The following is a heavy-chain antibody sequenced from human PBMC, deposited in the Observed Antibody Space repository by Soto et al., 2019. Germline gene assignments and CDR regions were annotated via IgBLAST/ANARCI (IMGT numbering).Heavy chain of an antibody. CDR3: ARSAITLFGVVSIPPHYCSEMDV. CDR1: GGTFNRYA. CDR2: IIPIFGIG. J-gene: IGHJ6*02. V-gene: IGHV1-69*01. Sequence: QVQLVQSGAEVKKPGSSVKVSCKASGGTFNRYAISWVRQAPGQGLEWMGGIIPIFGIGNDAQRFQGRATITADESTGPAYMELSSLRSEDTGVYYCARSAITLFGVVSIPPHYCSEMDVWGQGTTVTVSS. D-gene: IGHD3-3*01.